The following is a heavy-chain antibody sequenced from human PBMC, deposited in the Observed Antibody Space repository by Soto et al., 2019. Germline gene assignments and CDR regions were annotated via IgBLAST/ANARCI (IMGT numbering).Heavy chain of an antibody. CDR1: GFTFSSYA. CDR3: ARDSKSSSRRPRPPAPQYYFDY. Sequence: GGSLRLSCAASGFTFSSYAMHWVRQAPGKGLEWVAVISYDGSNKYYADSVKGRFTISRDNSKNTLYLQMNSLRAEDTAVYYCARDSKSSSRRPRPPAPQYYFDYWGQGTLVTVSS. J-gene: IGHJ4*02. V-gene: IGHV3-30-3*01. D-gene: IGHD6-13*01. CDR2: ISYDGSNK.